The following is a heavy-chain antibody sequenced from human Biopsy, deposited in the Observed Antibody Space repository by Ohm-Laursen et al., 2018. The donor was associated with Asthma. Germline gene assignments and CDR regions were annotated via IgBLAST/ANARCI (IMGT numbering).Heavy chain of an antibody. Sequence: GTLSLTCPVYGGSFSGYYWSWIRQPPGKGLEWIGEINHSGSTNYNPSLKSRVTISVDTSKNQFSLKLSSVTAADTAVYYCARITNDRIAAAGRYYYYGMDVWGQGTTVTDSS. D-gene: IGHD6-13*01. V-gene: IGHV4-34*01. CDR2: INHSGST. J-gene: IGHJ6*02. CDR3: ARITNDRIAAAGRYYYYGMDV. CDR1: GGSFSGYY.